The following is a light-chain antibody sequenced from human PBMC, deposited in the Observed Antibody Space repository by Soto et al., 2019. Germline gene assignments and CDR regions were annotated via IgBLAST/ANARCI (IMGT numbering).Light chain of an antibody. CDR1: TSDVGGYEY. Sequence: QSALTQPASVSGSPRQSITISCTGTTSDVGGYEYVSWYQQHPGKAPKVLLYEVNKRPSGVPDRFSGSKSGNMASLTVSGLQAEDEAEYYCSSYAGGNTFVFGSGTKLTVL. CDR3: SSYAGGNTFV. J-gene: IGLJ1*01. CDR2: EVN. V-gene: IGLV2-8*01.